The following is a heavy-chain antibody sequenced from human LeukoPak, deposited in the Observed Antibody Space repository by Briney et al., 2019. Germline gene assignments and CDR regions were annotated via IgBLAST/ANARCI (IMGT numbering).Heavy chain of an antibody. J-gene: IGHJ4*02. CDR1: GGSFSGYY. V-gene: IGHV4-34*01. Sequence: SETLSLTCAVYGGSFSGYYWTWIRQPPGKGLEWIGEINHSGSTNYNPSLKSRVTISVDTSKNQFSLKLSSVTAADTALYYCASGWTRYNYFDAWGQGALVTVSS. D-gene: IGHD3-16*02. CDR3: ASGWTRYNYFDA. CDR2: INHSGST.